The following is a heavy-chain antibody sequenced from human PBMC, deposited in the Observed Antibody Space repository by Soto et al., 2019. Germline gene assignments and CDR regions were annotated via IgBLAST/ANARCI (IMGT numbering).Heavy chain of an antibody. V-gene: IGHV2-5*02. Sequence: QITLKESGPTLVKPTQTLTLTCTFSGFSLSTGGMGVGWIRQPPGKALEWLALIYWDGDRRYSPSLMNRLTIAKDTSKNQVVLTMTNMDPVDTATYYCVHSRCGGDCLQSYSSHYYYGMDIWGQGNTVTVSS. CDR3: VHSRCGGDCLQSYSSHYYYGMDI. J-gene: IGHJ6*02. D-gene: IGHD2-21*02. CDR2: IYWDGDR. CDR1: GFSLSTGGMG.